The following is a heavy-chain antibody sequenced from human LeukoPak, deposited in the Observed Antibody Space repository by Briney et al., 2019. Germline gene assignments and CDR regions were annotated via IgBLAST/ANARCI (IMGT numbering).Heavy chain of an antibody. CDR3: ARGGGGDSDFLTTYTGASLSFDY. CDR2: INSYGAYT. V-gene: IGHV3-23*01. Sequence: PGGSLRLSCAASGFTFSSYDMSWVRQAPGKGLEWVSTINSYGAYTYYAGSVKGRFTISRDSSKNTLYLQMNSLGAEDTAVYYCARGGGGDSDFLTTYTGASLSFDYWGQGALVTVSS. CDR1: GFTFSSYD. J-gene: IGHJ4*02. D-gene: IGHD3-9*01.